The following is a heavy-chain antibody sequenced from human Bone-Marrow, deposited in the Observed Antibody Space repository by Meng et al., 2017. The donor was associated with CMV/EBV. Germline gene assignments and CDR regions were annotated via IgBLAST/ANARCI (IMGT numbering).Heavy chain of an antibody. CDR2: IIPIFGTA. V-gene: IGHV1-69*05. CDR1: GGTFSSYA. D-gene: IGHD2-2*01. J-gene: IGHJ6*02. CDR3: ARSPGGCSSTSCLDYYYGMDV. Sequence: SVKVSCKASGGTFSSYAISWVRQAPGQGLEWMGGIIPIFGTANYAQKFQGRVTITTDESTSTAYMELSSLRSEDTAVYYCARSPGGCSSTSCLDYYYGMDVWGQGTTVTVSS.